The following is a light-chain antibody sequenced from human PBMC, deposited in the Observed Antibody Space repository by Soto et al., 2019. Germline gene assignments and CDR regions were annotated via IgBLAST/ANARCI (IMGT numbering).Light chain of an antibody. CDR3: CSYAGSYTLI. J-gene: IGLJ2*01. Sequence: QSVLTQPRSVSGSPGQSVTISCSGASSDVGRYNYVSWYQQHPGTAPKLMIYDVSQRPSGVPDRFSGSKSGNTASLTISGLQAEDEADYYCCSYAGSYTLIFGGGTKLTVL. CDR2: DVS. CDR1: SSDVGRYNY. V-gene: IGLV2-11*01.